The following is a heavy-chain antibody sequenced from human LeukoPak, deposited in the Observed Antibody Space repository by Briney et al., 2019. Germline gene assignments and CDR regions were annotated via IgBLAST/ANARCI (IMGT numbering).Heavy chain of an antibody. D-gene: IGHD4-17*01. CDR3: ARGGLRYRAGLDY. Sequence: NPSETLSLTCSVSGVSISSGSNYWGWIRQPPGKTLEWIGSIYSSGSTYYNPSLKSRVIILIDTAKNHFSLNLSSVTAADTAVYYCARGGLRYRAGLDYWGQGTLVTVSS. CDR1: GVSISSGSNY. J-gene: IGHJ4*02. V-gene: IGHV4-39*07. CDR2: IYSSGST.